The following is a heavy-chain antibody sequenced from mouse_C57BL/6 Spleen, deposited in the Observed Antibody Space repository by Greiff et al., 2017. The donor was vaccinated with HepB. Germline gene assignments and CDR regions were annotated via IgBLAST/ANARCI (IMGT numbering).Heavy chain of an antibody. V-gene: IGHV1-69*01. J-gene: IGHJ4*01. CDR3: ARSWAMVTTLYYYAMDY. CDR2: IDPSDSYT. CDR1: GYTFTSYW. Sequence: QVQLQQPGAELVMPGASVKLSCKASGYTFTSYWMHWVKQRPGQGLEWIGEIDPSDSYTNYNQKFKGKSTLTVDKSSSTAYMQLSSLTSEDSAVYYCARSWAMVTTLYYYAMDYWGQGTSVTVSS. D-gene: IGHD2-3*01.